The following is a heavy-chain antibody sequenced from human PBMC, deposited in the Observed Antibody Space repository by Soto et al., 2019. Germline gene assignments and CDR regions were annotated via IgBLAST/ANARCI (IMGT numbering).Heavy chain of an antibody. Sequence: SETLSLTCTVSGFSISSGGYYGIWIRQNPGKGLEWIGYTYNSVSTYYNPSLKSRVTISVDTSKNQFSLKLSSVTAADTAVYYCARRGLVGATTFDYWGQGTLVTVSS. CDR1: GFSISSGGYY. V-gene: IGHV4-31*03. CDR2: TYNSVST. J-gene: IGHJ4*02. CDR3: ARRGLVGATTFDY. D-gene: IGHD1-26*01.